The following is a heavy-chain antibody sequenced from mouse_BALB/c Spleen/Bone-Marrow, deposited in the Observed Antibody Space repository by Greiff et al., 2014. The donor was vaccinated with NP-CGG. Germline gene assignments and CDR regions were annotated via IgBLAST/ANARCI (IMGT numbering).Heavy chain of an antibody. CDR3: ARGIYYGNYVYAMDY. J-gene: IGHJ4*01. D-gene: IGHD2-1*01. CDR2: IAPGSGST. Sequence: DLIKPGASVKLSCKASGYTFTNYWVNWIKQRPGQGLEGIGRIAPGSGSTYYNEMFKGKATLTVDTSSSTAYIQLSSLSSEDSAVYFCARGIYYGNYVYAMDYWGQGTSVTVSS. CDR1: GYTFTNYW. V-gene: IGHV1S41*01.